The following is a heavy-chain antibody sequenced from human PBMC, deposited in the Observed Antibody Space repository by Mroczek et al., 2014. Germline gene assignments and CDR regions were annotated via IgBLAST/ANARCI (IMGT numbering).Heavy chain of an antibody. CDR2: ISYDGSNK. D-gene: IGHD3-16*02. V-gene: IGHV3-30*18. J-gene: IGHJ4*02. Sequence: VQLVESGGGVVQPGRSLRLSCAASGFTFSSYGMHWVRQAPGKGLEWVAVISYDGSNKYYADSVKGRFTISRDNSKNTLYLQMNSLRAEDTAVYYCAKNLAIRGYRYFDYWGQGTLVTVSS. CDR3: AKNLAIRGYRYFDY. CDR1: GFTFSSYG.